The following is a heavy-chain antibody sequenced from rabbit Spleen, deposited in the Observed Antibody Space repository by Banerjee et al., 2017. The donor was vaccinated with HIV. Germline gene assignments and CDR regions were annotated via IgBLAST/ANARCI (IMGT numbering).Heavy chain of an antibody. V-gene: IGHV1S45*01. D-gene: IGHD1-1*01. Sequence: QEQLVESGGGLVKPEGSLKLSCTASGFSFSNKAVMCWVRQAPGKGLEWIACINAVTGKAVYASWAKGRYTFSKTSSTTVTLEMTSLTAADTATYFCARDDTDSALNLWGQGTLVTVS. CDR1: GFSFSNKAV. CDR2: INAVTGKA. J-gene: IGHJ4*01. CDR3: ARDDTDSALNL.